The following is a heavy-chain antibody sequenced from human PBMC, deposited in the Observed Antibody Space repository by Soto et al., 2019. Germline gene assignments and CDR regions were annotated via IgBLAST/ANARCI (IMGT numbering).Heavy chain of an antibody. D-gene: IGHD2-2*01. Sequence: QVQLVQSGAEVKKPGASVKVSCKASGYTFTSYGISWVRQAPGQGLEWMGWISAYNGNTNYAQKLHGRVTMTTAPSTSTAYMERRSLRADDTSVYYCARTLMPMLVSTSYLSFDPWGQGTLVTVSS. CDR2: ISAYNGNT. J-gene: IGHJ5*02. CDR3: ARTLMPMLVSTSYLSFDP. CDR1: GYTFTSYG. V-gene: IGHV1-18*01.